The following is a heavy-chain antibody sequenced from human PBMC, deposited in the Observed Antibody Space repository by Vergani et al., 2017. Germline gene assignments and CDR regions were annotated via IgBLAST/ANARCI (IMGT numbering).Heavy chain of an antibody. V-gene: IGHV1-69*12. CDR1: GGTFSSYA. Sequence: QVQLVQSGAEVKKPGSSVKVSCKASGGTFSSYAISWVRQAPGQGLEWMGGIIPIFGTANYAQKFQGRVTITADESTSTAYMELSSLRSEDTAVYYCARGALDGLHYYYYYYMDVWGKGTTVTVSS. CDR2: IIPIFGTA. CDR3: ARGALDGLHYYYYYYMDV. D-gene: IGHD5-24*01. J-gene: IGHJ6*03.